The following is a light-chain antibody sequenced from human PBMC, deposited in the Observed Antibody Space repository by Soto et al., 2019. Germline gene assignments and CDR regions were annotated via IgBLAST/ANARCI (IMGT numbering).Light chain of an antibody. Sequence: QSALTQPASVSGSPGQSITISCTGTSSVVGGNKYVSWYQQYPGKVPKLLINKVTNRPSGLSYRFSGSKSGNTASLTISALLAEDEADYFCASSTSDSLYVFGTGTKGTVL. J-gene: IGLJ1*01. CDR3: ASSTSDSLYV. CDR1: SSVVGGNKY. V-gene: IGLV2-14*01. CDR2: KVT.